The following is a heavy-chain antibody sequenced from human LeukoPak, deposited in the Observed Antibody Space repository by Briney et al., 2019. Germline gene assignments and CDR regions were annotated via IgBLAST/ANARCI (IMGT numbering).Heavy chain of an antibody. Sequence: GGSLRLSCAASGFTFSSYAMSWVRQAPGKGLEWVSAISGSGGSTYYADSVKGRFTISRDNSKNTLYLQMNSLRAEDTAVYYCAKDSFSITTAEYFQHWGQGTLVTVSS. J-gene: IGHJ1*01. CDR1: GFTFSSYA. V-gene: IGHV3-23*01. CDR2: ISGSGGST. D-gene: IGHD1-14*01. CDR3: AKDSFSITTAEYFQH.